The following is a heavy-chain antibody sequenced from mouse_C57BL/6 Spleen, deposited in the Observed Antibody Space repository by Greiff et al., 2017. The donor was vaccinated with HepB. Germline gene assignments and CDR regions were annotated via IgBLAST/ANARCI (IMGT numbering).Heavy chain of an antibody. V-gene: IGHV5-9*01. CDR1: GFTFSSYT. Sequence: DVKLVESGGGLVKPGGSLKLSCAASGFTFSSYTMSWVRQTPEKRLEWVATISGGGGNTYYPDSVKGRFTISRDNAKNTLYLQMSSLRSEDTALYYCARGYYGSRGGYFDVWGTGTTVTVSS. J-gene: IGHJ1*03. CDR2: ISGGGGNT. D-gene: IGHD1-1*01. CDR3: ARGYYGSRGGYFDV.